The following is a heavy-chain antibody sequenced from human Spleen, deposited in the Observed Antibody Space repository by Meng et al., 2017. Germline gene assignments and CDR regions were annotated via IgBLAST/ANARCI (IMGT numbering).Heavy chain of an antibody. D-gene: IGHD3/OR15-3a*01. J-gene: IGHJ4*02. Sequence: GESLKISCAASGFTFSNYALHWVRQAPGKGLEWVAVIWNDGRNKYYGDSVKGRFTISRDNSKNTLYLEMNSLRAEDTAVYYCARGTGYRLFDYWGQGTLVTVSS. CDR1: GFTFSNYA. V-gene: IGHV3-33*08. CDR2: IWNDGRNK. CDR3: ARGTGYRLFDY.